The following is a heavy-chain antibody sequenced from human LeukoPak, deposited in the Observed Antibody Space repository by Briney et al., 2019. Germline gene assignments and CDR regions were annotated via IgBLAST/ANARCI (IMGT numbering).Heavy chain of an antibody. J-gene: IGHJ4*02. D-gene: IGHD3-16*01. Sequence: QPGGSLRLPCAASGFTFSSYEMNWVRQAPGKGLEWVSYISGSDNTIYYADPVKGRFTISRDNTKNSLYMQMNSLRAEDTAVYYCVSAYGGLLDYWGQGTLVTVSS. CDR3: VSAYGGLLDY. CDR1: GFTFSSYE. CDR2: ISGSDNTI. V-gene: IGHV3-48*03.